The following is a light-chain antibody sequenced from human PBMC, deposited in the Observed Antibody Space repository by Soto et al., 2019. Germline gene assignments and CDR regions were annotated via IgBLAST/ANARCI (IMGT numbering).Light chain of an antibody. CDR2: GVS. CDR1: SSDVGGYNY. J-gene: IGLJ1*01. CDR3: SSYVSSSTLDV. V-gene: IGLV2-14*01. Sequence: QSALTQPASVSGSPGQSITISCTGTSSDVGGYNYVSWYQQHPGKAPKLMIYGVSNRPSGVSNRFSGFKSDNTAYLTISGRQAEDESDYYCSSYVSSSTLDVFGTGTKVTVL.